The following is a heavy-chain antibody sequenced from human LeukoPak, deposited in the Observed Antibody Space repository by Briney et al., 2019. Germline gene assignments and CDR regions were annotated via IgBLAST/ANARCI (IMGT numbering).Heavy chain of an antibody. J-gene: IGHJ4*02. Sequence: SETLSLTCAVSGYSISSGYYWGWIRQPPGKGLEWIGSIYHNGGTYDNPSLKSRVSTSVDTSKNQFSLKLSSVTAADTAIYYCLRAPGAFYFCHLGQGTLVTVSS. V-gene: IGHV4-38-2*01. CDR1: GYSISSGYY. CDR2: IYHNGGT. CDR3: LRAPGAFYFCH. D-gene: IGHD3-3*02.